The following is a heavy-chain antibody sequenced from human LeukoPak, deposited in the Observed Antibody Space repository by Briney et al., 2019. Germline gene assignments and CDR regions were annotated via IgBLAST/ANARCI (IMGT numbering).Heavy chain of an antibody. CDR3: ARDPTYRAVAGTRSNWYFAL. Sequence: PGRSLRLSCAASGFTFSDYGMHWVRQAPGKGLEWVAVIWFDGGLKYYPDSVKSRFTISRDNSKNTLYLQMNSLRVEDTAVYYCARDPTYRAVAGTRSNWYFALWGRGTLVTVSS. J-gene: IGHJ2*01. CDR2: IWFDGGLK. D-gene: IGHD6-19*01. CDR1: GFTFSDYG. V-gene: IGHV3-33*01.